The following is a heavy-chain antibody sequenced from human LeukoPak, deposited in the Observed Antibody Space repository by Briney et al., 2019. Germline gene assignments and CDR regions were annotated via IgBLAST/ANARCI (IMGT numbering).Heavy chain of an antibody. CDR3: ARHIMESTTATYGC. J-gene: IGHJ4*02. D-gene: IGHD1-26*01. CDR1: GFTFSDYF. CDR2: ISSRGDII. Sequence: PGGSLRLSCAASGFTFSDYFFSWVRQAPGKGPEWVSYISSRGDIIHYADAVKGRFTISRDDAENSLYLQMNSLRAEDTAMYYCARHIMESTTATYGCWGQGTLVTVSS. V-gene: IGHV3-11*01.